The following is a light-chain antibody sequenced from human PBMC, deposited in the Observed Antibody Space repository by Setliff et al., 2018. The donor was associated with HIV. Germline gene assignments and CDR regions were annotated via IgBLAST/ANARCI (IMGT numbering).Light chain of an antibody. CDR2: DVS. V-gene: IGLV2-14*03. Sequence: LTQPASVSGSPGQSITISCSGSSSDVGSYNFVSWYQQHPGKAPQVIIYDVSRRPSGVSSRFSGSKSGNTASLTISGLQAEDQANYYCCSYTSSLTYVFGTGTKVTVL. J-gene: IGLJ1*01. CDR1: SSDVGSYNF. CDR3: CSYTSSLTYV.